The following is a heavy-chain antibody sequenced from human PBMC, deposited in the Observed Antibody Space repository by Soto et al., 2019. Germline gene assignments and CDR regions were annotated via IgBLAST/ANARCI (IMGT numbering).Heavy chain of an antibody. Sequence: QVQLVQSGAEVKKPGASVKVSCKASGYTFTSYGISWVRQAPGQGLEWMGWIGAYNGNTNYAQKLQGRVTMTTDTSTSTAYMELRSLRSDDTAVYYCARYDILRGQTDYYYYGMDVWGQGTTVTVSS. V-gene: IGHV1-18*01. J-gene: IGHJ6*02. D-gene: IGHD3-9*01. CDR1: GYTFTSYG. CDR3: ARYDILRGQTDYYYYGMDV. CDR2: IGAYNGNT.